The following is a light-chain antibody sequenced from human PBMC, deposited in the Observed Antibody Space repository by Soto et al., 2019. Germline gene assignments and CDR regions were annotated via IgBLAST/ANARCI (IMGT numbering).Light chain of an antibody. CDR1: QSVLSSSNNKNY. V-gene: IGKV4-1*01. CDR2: WAS. Sequence: DIVMTQSPDSLTVSLGERATINCKSSQSVLSSSNNKNYLAWYQQKPGQPPKLLIYWASTRESGAPDRFSGSGSGTDFTLTISGMQVKDLAVYYCQQYYSPPRITFGQGHDWRLN. J-gene: IGKJ5*01. CDR3: QQYYSPPRIT.